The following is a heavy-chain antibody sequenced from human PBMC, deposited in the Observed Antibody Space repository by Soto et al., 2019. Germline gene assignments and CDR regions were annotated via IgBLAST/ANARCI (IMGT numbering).Heavy chain of an antibody. Sequence: LRLSCAASGFTFSSYWMHWVRQAPVKGLVWVSRINSDGSSTSYADSVKGRFTISRDNAKNTLYLQMNSLRAEDTAVYYCARDHDHTYYDFWSDTKDAFDIWGKGTMVTVSS. J-gene: IGHJ3*02. D-gene: IGHD3-3*01. CDR3: ARDHDHTYYDFWSDTKDAFDI. CDR1: GFTFSSYW. CDR2: INSDGSST. V-gene: IGHV3-74*01.